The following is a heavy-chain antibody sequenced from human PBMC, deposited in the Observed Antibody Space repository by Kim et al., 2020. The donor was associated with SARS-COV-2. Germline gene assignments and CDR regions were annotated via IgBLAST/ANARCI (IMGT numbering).Heavy chain of an antibody. CDR1: GFTFSSYS. Sequence: GGSLRLSCAASGFTFSSYSMNWVRQAPGKGLEWVSSISSSSSYIYYADSVKGRFTISRDNAKNSLYLQMNSLRAEDTAVYYCARLFRVDRATYYYGSGSGGRYWGQGTLVTVSS. J-gene: IGHJ4*02. CDR2: ISSSSSYI. D-gene: IGHD3-10*01. CDR3: ARLFRVDRATYYYGSGSGGRY. V-gene: IGHV3-21*04.